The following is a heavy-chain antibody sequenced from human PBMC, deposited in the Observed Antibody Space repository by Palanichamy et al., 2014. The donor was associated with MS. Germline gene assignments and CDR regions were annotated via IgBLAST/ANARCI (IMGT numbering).Heavy chain of an antibody. CDR3: ARARSSYDFWSGHYTGCFDP. Sequence: QVQLVQSGAEVKKPGSSVKVSCKASGGTFNRDAINWVRQAPGQGLEWMGGFIPMFGAVNVAQKFQDRVTLTADESTGTSYMELSSLSSEDTAVYYCARARSSYDFWSGHYTGCFDPWGQGIQVTVSS. J-gene: IGHJ5*02. D-gene: IGHD3-3*01. V-gene: IGHV1-69*01. CDR1: GGTFNRDA. CDR2: FIPMFGAV.